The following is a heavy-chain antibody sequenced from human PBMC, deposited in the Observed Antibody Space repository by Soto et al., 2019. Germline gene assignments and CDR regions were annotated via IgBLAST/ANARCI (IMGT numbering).Heavy chain of an antibody. Sequence: SETLSVTCPVSGGSLSSSGCYWGWISKPPGKGLEWIGSLYYSGSTYYNPSLKSRVTISVDTSKNQFSLKLSSVTAADTAVYYCARHQSHSSSYVDPWGQGTLVTVSS. V-gene: IGHV4-39*01. CDR2: LYYSGST. CDR1: GGSLSSSGCY. D-gene: IGHD6-13*01. CDR3: ARHQSHSSSYVDP. J-gene: IGHJ5*02.